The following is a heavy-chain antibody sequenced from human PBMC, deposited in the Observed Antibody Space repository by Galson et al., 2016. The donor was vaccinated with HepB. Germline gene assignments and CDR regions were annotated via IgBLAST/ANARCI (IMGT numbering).Heavy chain of an antibody. CDR3: AKIWGSSRCWYCSSYYQYGMDV. CDR2: ISGSGAIT. D-gene: IGHD6-13*01. CDR1: GFTCSSYA. J-gene: IGHJ6*02. V-gene: IGHV3-23*01. Sequence: SLRLACAASGFTCSSYAMSCVRQAPGKRLKWISGISGSGAITYYAASVKGRFPISRDNPKNTLYLQMKSLRVDDTAVYYCAKIWGSSRCWYCSSYYQYGMDVWGQGTTVSVSS.